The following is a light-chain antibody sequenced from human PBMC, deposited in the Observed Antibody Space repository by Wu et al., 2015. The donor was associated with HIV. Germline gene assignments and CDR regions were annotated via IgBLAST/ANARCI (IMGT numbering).Light chain of an antibody. CDR2: GAS. CDR1: QSIGRN. CDR3: QQYNNWPPIYT. J-gene: IGKJ2*01. V-gene: IGKV3-15*01. Sequence: EIVMTQSPATLSVSPGERATLSCRASQSIGRNLAWYQQKPGQAPRLLIYGASTRATDVPTRFSGSGSGTEFTLTISSMHPEDLAVYYCQQYNNWPPIYTFGQGTKLEIK.